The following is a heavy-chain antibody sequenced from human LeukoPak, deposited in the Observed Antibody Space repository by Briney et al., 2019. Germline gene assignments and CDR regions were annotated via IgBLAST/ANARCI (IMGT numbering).Heavy chain of an antibody. CDR2: LSGNGGDT. CDR1: GFRFSSYA. Sequence: GGSLRLSSAASGFRFSSYAMGWVRQAPGKGLEWVSTLSGNGGDTYYADSVKGRFTILRDNSKNTLYLQMNSLRAEDTATYYCAKHDGSGSYFDFWGQGTLVTVSS. CDR3: AKHDGSGSYFDF. V-gene: IGHV3-23*01. D-gene: IGHD3-10*01. J-gene: IGHJ4*02.